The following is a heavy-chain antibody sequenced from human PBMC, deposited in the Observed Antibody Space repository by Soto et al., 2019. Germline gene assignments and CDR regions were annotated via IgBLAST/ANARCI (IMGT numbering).Heavy chain of an antibody. CDR3: ARGAVAGHYYYYGMDV. Sequence: LSLTCAISGDSVSSNSAAWNWIRQSPSRGLEWLGRTYYRSKWYNDYAVSVKSRITINPDTSKNQFSLQLNSVTPEDTAVYYCARGAVAGHYYYYGMDVWGQGTTVTVSS. CDR2: TYYRSKWYN. J-gene: IGHJ6*02. CDR1: GDSVSSNSAA. V-gene: IGHV6-1*01. D-gene: IGHD6-19*01.